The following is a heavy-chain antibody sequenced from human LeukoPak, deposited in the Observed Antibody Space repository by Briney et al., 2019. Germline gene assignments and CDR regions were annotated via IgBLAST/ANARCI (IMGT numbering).Heavy chain of an antibody. CDR1: GFTFNSYT. D-gene: IGHD6-19*01. J-gene: IGHJ4*02. Sequence: GGSLRLSCAASGFTFNSYTMNWVRQAPGQGLEWVSFISSGSDTIYYADSVKGRFTISRDNAKNSLSLQMNSLSAEDTAVYYCATWPGGWYGEDSWGQGTLVTVSS. V-gene: IGHV3-48*01. CDR3: ATWPGGWYGEDS. CDR2: ISSGSDTI.